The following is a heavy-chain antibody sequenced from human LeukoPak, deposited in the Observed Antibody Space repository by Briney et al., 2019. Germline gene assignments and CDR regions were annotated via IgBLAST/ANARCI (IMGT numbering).Heavy chain of an antibody. Sequence: SETLSLTCTVSGDSIYSNNYYWGWIRQPPGKGLEWIGSIYYSGSSYNNPSLKSRVTMSVDTSKNQFSLNLFSVTAADTAVYYCATDSSRFHSSPRPWAYWGQGILVTVSS. V-gene: IGHV4-39*07. CDR1: GDSIYSNNYY. CDR3: ATDSSRFHSSPRPWAY. CDR2: IYYSGSS. J-gene: IGHJ4*02. D-gene: IGHD3-22*01.